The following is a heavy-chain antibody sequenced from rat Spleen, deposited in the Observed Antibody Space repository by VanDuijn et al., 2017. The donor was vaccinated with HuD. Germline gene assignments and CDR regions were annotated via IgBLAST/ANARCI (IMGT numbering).Heavy chain of an antibody. CDR1: GFSLSSYG. CDR2: MWSDGAT. Sequence: QVQLKESGPGLVQPSQTLSLTCTVSGFSLSSYGVIWIRQPPGKGLEWMGVMWSDGATDYNSTIKSRLSISRDTSKSQVFLKMSSLQTEDTATYYCARAGSAAISLGNWFAYWGQGTLVTVSS. V-gene: IGHV2-13*01. D-gene: IGHD1-2*01. CDR3: ARAGSAAISLGNWFAY. J-gene: IGHJ3*01.